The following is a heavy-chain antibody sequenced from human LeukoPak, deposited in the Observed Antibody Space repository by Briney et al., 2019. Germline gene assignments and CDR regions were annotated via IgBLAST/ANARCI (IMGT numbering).Heavy chain of an antibody. J-gene: IGHJ3*01. Sequence: SETLSLTCTISGDYSRDFSWSWIRQPPGKGPQWMGYLHYSESTEYNPALKGRVTVSADTSKKQFSLKLSSVTAADTAVYYCTRGSSWNAGVFGVWGQGALVTVSS. D-gene: IGHD1-1*01. V-gene: IGHV4-59*01. CDR3: TRGSSWNAGVFGV. CDR1: GDYSRDFS. CDR2: LHYSEST.